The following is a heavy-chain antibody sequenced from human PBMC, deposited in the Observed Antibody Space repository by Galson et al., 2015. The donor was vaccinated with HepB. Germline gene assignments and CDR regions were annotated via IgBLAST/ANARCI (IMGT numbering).Heavy chain of an antibody. J-gene: IGHJ4*02. CDR2: IEQRGLEK. Sequence: SLRLSCAASGFIFGDYWMGWVRQAPGKGLEWVANIEQRGLEKQYEDSVKGRFTISRDDSTDSLFLQMNSLRADDTAVYYCGRESRRAYGQFDYWGQGTRVTVSS. CDR1: GFIFGDYW. D-gene: IGHD3-10*01. CDR3: GRESRRAYGQFDY. V-gene: IGHV3-7*05.